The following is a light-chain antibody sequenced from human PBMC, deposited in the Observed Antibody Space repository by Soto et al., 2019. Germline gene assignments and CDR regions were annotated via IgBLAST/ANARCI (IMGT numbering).Light chain of an antibody. CDR1: SSDVGGYYY. CDR2: GNS. J-gene: IGLJ1*01. V-gene: IGLV2-14*03. Sequence: QSALTQPASVSGSPGQSITISCTGTSSDVGGYYYVSWYQHHPGKAPKLLIFGNSNRPSGVPDRFSGSKSGTSASLAITGLQADDEADYYCQSYDSSLSGCVFGTGTKVTVL. CDR3: QSYDSSLSGCV.